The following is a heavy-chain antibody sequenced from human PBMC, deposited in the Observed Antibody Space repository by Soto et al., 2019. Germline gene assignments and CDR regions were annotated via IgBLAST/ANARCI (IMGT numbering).Heavy chain of an antibody. CDR3: AKDYGGQLDPDYYYGMDV. V-gene: IGHV3-30*18. D-gene: IGHD6-6*01. Sequence: QVQLVESGGGVVQPGRSLRLSCAASGFTFSSYGMHWVRQAPGKGLEWVAVISYDGSNKYYADSVKGRFTISRDNSKNTLYLQMNSLRAEDTAVYYCAKDYGGQLDPDYYYGMDVWGQGTTVTVSS. CDR2: ISYDGSNK. J-gene: IGHJ6*02. CDR1: GFTFSSYG.